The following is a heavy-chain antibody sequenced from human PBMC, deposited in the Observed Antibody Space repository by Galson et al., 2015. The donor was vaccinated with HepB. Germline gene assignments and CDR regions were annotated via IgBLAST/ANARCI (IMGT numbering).Heavy chain of an antibody. Sequence: SEPLSLTCTVSGGSISSSSYYWGWIRQPPGKGLEWIGSIYYSGSTYYNPSLKSRVTISVDTSKNQFSLKLSSVTAADTAVYYCARETSWYGAFDIWGQGTMVTVSS. J-gene: IGHJ3*02. D-gene: IGHD6-13*01. CDR2: IYYSGST. V-gene: IGHV4-39*07. CDR1: GGSISSSSYY. CDR3: ARETSWYGAFDI.